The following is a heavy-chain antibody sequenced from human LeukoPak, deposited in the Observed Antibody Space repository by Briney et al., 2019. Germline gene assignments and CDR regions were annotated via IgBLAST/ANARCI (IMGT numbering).Heavy chain of an antibody. D-gene: IGHD6-13*01. CDR3: AKDPRVNVEQQLVGRYFDY. J-gene: IGHJ4*02. V-gene: IGHV3-30*18. CDR1: GFPFSSYG. Sequence: QPGGSLTLSCAASGFPFSSYGMHWVRQAPGKGLEWVAVISYDGSNKYYADSVKGRFTISRDNSKNTLYLQMNSLRAEDTAVYYCAKDPRVNVEQQLVGRYFDYWGQGTLVTVSS. CDR2: ISYDGSNK.